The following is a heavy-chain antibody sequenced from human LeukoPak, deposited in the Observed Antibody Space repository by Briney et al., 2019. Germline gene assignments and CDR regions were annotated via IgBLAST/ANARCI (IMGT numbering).Heavy chain of an antibody. V-gene: IGHV4-59*01. CDR3: ARGFSSGWYNY. Sequence: SETLSLTCTVSGGSISSYYWSWIRQPPGKGLEWIGYIYYSGSTNYNPSLKSRVTISVDTSKNQFSLKLSSVTAADTAVYYCARGFSSGWYNYWGQGTLVTVSS. CDR1: GGSISSYY. D-gene: IGHD6-19*01. CDR2: IYYSGST. J-gene: IGHJ4*02.